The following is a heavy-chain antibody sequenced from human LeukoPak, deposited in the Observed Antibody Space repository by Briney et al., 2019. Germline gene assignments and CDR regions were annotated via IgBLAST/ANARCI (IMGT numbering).Heavy chain of an antibody. Sequence: PGGSLRLSCAASGFTFSSYAMSWVRQAPGKGLEWVSAISGSGGSTYYADSVKGRFTISRDNSKNTLYLQMNSLRAEDTAVYYCAKISYRISEGVGDFDYWGQGTLVTVSS. CDR1: GFTFSSYA. V-gene: IGHV3-23*01. CDR2: ISGSGGST. D-gene: IGHD3-3*01. CDR3: AKISYRISEGVGDFDY. J-gene: IGHJ4*02.